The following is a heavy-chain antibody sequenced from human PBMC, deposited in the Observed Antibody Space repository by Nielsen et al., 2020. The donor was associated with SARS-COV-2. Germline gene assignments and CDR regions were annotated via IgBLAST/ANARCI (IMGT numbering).Heavy chain of an antibody. J-gene: IGHJ6*03. CDR3: ARVKYDLWSGFSYRGYYMDV. Sequence: GESLKISCRASGFSFSIYSMNWVRQAPGKGLEWVSYITSTSNTIYYADSVKGRFTISRDNADNSLYLQMDSLRDEDTAVYYCARVKYDLWSGFSYRGYYMDVWGKGTTVTVS. CDR1: GFSFSIYS. D-gene: IGHD3-3*01. CDR2: ITSTSNTI. V-gene: IGHV3-48*02.